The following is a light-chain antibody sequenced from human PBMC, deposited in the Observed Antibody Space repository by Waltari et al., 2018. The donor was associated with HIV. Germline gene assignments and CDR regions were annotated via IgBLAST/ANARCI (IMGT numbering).Light chain of an antibody. CDR1: NIGSKS. Sequence: SYVLTQPPSVSVAPGMTARITCGGNNIGSKSVNRAQHKTCQAPVLVIVYNSDRPSGIPERFSASNSGNTATLTISSVEAGDEADYYCQVWDSRSDHWVFGGGTKLTVL. CDR3: QVWDSRSDHWV. CDR2: YNS. V-gene: IGLV3-21*04. J-gene: IGLJ3*02.